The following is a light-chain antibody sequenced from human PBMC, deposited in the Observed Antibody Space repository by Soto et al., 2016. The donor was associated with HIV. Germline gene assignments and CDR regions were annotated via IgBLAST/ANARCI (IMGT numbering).Light chain of an antibody. V-gene: IGLV3-1*01. CDR3: QAWDSSSGV. CDR1: KLGDKY. CDR2: QDN. J-gene: IGLJ2*01. Sequence: SYELTQPPSVSVSPGQTVTITCSGDKLGDKYVSWYQQKAGQSPVLVIYQDNMRPSGIPERFSGSNSGNTATLTITGTQTMDEADYYCQAWDSSSGVFGGGTELTVL.